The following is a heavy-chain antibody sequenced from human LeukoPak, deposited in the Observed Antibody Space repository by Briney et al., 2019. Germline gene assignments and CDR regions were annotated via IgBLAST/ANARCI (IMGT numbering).Heavy chain of an antibody. CDR2: IYTSGST. CDR1: GGSISSYY. Sequence: SETLSLTCTVSGGSISSYYWSWIRQPAGKGLEWIGRIYTSGSTNYNPSLKSRVTMSVDTSKNQFSLKLSSVTAADTAVYYCATKRLRYYLSEIPCNWFDPWGQGTLVTVSS. V-gene: IGHV4-4*07. J-gene: IGHJ5*02. CDR3: ATKRLRYYLSEIPCNWFDP. D-gene: IGHD3-10*01.